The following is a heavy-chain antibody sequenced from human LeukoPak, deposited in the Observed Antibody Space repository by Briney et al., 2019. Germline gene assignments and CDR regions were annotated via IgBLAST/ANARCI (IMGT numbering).Heavy chain of an antibody. CDR2: ISGAGDST. V-gene: IGHV3-23*01. CDR1: AFTFSRYA. CDR3: MPPKFDLGTG. J-gene: IGHJ4*02. Sequence: GGSLRLSCGASAFTFSRYAMNWVRQAPGKGLEWVSSISGAGDSTYYADSVKGRFTISRDNSKNTLYLQMNSLKADDTAVYYCMPPKFDLGTGWGQGTLVTVSS. D-gene: IGHD3-16*01.